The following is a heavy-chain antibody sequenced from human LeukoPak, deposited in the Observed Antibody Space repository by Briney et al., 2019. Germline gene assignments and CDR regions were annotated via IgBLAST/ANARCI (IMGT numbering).Heavy chain of an antibody. Sequence: PGRSLRLSCAASGFTFSDYGIHWVRQAPGKGLEWVAFISYNGSNKYYADSVKGRFTISRDNSKNTLYLQMNSLRPEDTAAYYCAKGGCSSNICYENCWGQGTLVTVSS. CDR1: GFTFSDYG. V-gene: IGHV3-30*18. CDR2: ISYNGSNK. CDR3: AKGGCSSNICYENC. D-gene: IGHD2-2*01. J-gene: IGHJ4*02.